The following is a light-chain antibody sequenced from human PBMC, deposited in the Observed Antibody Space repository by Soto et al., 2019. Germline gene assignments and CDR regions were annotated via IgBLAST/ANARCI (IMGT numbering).Light chain of an antibody. V-gene: IGLV1-40*01. CDR2: GNN. CDR3: QSYDSSLSGYV. CDR1: SSNIGAGYD. Sequence: QSVLTQPPSVSGAPGQRVTLSCTASSSNIGAGYDVHWYQQLPGTAPKLLIYGNNNRPSGVPDRFSGSKSGTSASLAITGLQAEDEADYYCQSYDSSLSGYVFGTGTKVTVL. J-gene: IGLJ1*01.